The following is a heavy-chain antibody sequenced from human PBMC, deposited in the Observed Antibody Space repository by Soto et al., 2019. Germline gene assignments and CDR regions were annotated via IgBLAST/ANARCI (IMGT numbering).Heavy chain of an antibody. D-gene: IGHD5-12*01. CDR2: IRGSGGDK. Sequence: PGGSLRLSCAASGFTFSRYWMSWVRQAPGKGLEWVANIRGSGGDKYYVDSVKGRFTISRDNSKNSLYLQMNSLRAEDTAVYYCAKRDDYDAFDIWGQGTMVTVSS. J-gene: IGHJ3*02. V-gene: IGHV3-7*03. CDR3: AKRDDYDAFDI. CDR1: GFTFSRYW.